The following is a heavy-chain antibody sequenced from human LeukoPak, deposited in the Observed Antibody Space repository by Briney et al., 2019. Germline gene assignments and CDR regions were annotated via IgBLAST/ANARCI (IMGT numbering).Heavy chain of an antibody. J-gene: IGHJ3*02. D-gene: IGHD2-8*01. CDR2: INPSGSST. CDR1: GYTFTNYY. Sequence: ASVKVSCKASGYTFTNYYIHWVRQAPGPGLEWMGIINPSGSSTSYAQKFQGRVTMTRDTSTSTVYMELSSLRSEDTAVYYCAGGTTNTKGAFDMWGQGTMVTVSS. V-gene: IGHV1-46*01. CDR3: AGGTTNTKGAFDM.